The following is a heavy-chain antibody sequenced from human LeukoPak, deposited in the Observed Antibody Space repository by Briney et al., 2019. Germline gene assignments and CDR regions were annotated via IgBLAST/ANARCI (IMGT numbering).Heavy chain of an antibody. CDR1: GFTFDDYA. J-gene: IGHJ4*02. Sequence: ETGGSLRLSCAASGFTFDDYAMHWGRQAPGKGLEWVSGISWNSGSIGYADSVKGRFTISRDNAKNSLYLQMNSLRAEDMALYYCAKAGSSWYYFDYWGQGTLVTVSS. D-gene: IGHD6-13*01. V-gene: IGHV3-9*03. CDR2: ISWNSGSI. CDR3: AKAGSSWYYFDY.